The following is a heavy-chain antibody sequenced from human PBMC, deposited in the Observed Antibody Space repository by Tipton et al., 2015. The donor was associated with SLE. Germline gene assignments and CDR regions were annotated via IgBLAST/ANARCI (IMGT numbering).Heavy chain of an antibody. CDR2: INLDGVSA. CDR3: VRERDDNFWSAYDL. D-gene: IGHD3-3*01. CDR1: GFTFSNYW. V-gene: IGHV3-74*01. J-gene: IGHJ5*02. Sequence: SLRLSCEASGFTFSNYWMHWVRQVPGKGLVWVSRINLDGVSAAYTDSVKGRFTISRDNAKNTLYLQMNSLRTEDTAVYHCVRERDDNFWSAYDLWGQGTLVTVSS.